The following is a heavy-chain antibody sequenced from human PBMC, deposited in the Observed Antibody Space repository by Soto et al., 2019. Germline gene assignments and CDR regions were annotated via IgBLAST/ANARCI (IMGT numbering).Heavy chain of an antibody. CDR1: GDSVSGNSAA. V-gene: IGHV6-1*01. CDR3: EREFPYYESSDSYFDY. J-gene: IGHJ4*02. CDR2: TYYRSKWYN. D-gene: IGHD3-16*01. Sequence: SQTLSLTCVISGDSVSGNSAAWNWIRQSPSRGLEWLGRTYYRSKWYNDYAVSVKSRITVTPDTSKNQFSLHLNSVTPEDTAVYYCEREFPYYESSDSYFDYWGQGALVTLSA.